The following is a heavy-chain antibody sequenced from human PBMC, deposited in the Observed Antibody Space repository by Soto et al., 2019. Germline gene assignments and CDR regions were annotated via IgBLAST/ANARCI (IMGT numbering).Heavy chain of an antibody. D-gene: IGHD6-19*01. Sequence: VQLVESGGGVVQPGRSLRLSCAASGFTFSDYVMHWVRQAPGKGLEWVAVVSHDGRKTHYADSVKGRFTISRDSSKNTVSLEMTSLRAEDTAVYYCAKGGRQWLVTSDFNYWGQGALVTVSS. CDR3: AKGGRQWLVTSDFNY. J-gene: IGHJ4*02. V-gene: IGHV3-30*18. CDR2: VSHDGRKT. CDR1: GFTFSDYV.